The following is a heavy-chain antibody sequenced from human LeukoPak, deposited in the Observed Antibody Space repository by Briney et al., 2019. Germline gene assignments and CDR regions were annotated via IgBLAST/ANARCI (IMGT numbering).Heavy chain of an antibody. Sequence: SLRLSCAASGFTFDDYAMHWVRQAPGKGLEWVSGISWNSGSIGYADSVKGRFTISRDNAKNSLYLQMNSLRAEDTALYYCAKDMGVGAGPFDYWGQGTLVTVSS. J-gene: IGHJ4*02. CDR3: AKDMGVGAGPFDY. CDR2: ISWNSGSI. V-gene: IGHV3-9*01. CDR1: GFTFDDYA. D-gene: IGHD1-26*01.